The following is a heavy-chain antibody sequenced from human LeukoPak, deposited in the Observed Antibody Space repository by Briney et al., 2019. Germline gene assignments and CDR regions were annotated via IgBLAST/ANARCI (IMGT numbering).Heavy chain of an antibody. J-gene: IGHJ6*02. CDR1: GFTFSSYG. D-gene: IGHD6-19*01. CDR2: IWYDGSNK. Sequence: GGSLRLSCAASGFTFSSYGMHWVRQAPGKGLEWVAVIWYDGSNKYYADSVKGRFTISRDNSKNTLYLQMNSLRAEDTAVYYCARDRTVAGMSYGMDVWGQGTTVTVSS. CDR3: ARDRTVAGMSYGMDV. V-gene: IGHV3-33*01.